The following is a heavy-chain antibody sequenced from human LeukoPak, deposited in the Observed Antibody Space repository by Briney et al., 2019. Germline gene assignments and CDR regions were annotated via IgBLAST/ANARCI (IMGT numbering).Heavy chain of an antibody. V-gene: IGHV1-2*02. CDR3: ATAGYDSSGYDDY. CDR2: INPNSGGT. J-gene: IGHJ4*02. Sequence: ASVKVSCKASGYTFTGYYMHWVRQAPGQGLEWMGWINPNSGGTNYAQKFQGRVTMTRDTSISTAYMELSRLRSDDTAVYYCATAGYDSSGYDDYWGQGTLVTVSS. CDR1: GYTFTGYY. D-gene: IGHD3-22*01.